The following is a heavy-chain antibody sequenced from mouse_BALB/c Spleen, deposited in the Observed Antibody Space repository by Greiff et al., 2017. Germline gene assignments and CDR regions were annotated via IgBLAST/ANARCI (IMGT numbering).Heavy chain of an antibody. CDR2: IYPGDGDT. Sequence: QVQLQQSGAELARPGASVKLSCKASGYTFTSYWMQWVKQRPGQGLEWIGAIYPGDGDTRYTQKFKGKATLTADKSSSTAYMQLSSLASEDSAVYDCARYYDYDGSWFAYWGQGTLVTVSA. CDR1: GYTFTSYW. J-gene: IGHJ3*01. V-gene: IGHV1-87*01. D-gene: IGHD2-4*01. CDR3: ARYYDYDGSWFAY.